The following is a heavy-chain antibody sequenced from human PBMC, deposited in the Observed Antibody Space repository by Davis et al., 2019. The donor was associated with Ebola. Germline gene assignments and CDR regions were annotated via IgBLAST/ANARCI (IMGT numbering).Heavy chain of an antibody. CDR2: INPSGGST. CDR3: ARAGSYCGGECYSNWFDP. CDR1: GYTFTIYY. J-gene: IGHJ5*02. D-gene: IGHD2-21*01. Sequence: ASVTVSCQASGYTFTIYYLHWVRQAPGQGLEWMGIINPSGGSTSYAQKFQGRVTMTRDTSTSTVYMELSSLRSEDTAVYYCARAGSYCGGECYSNWFDPWGQGTLVTVSS. V-gene: IGHV1-46*01.